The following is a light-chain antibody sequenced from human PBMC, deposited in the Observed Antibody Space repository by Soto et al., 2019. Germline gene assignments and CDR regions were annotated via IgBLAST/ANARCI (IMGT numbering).Light chain of an antibody. CDR3: QQYDKWPPSNT. J-gene: IGKJ5*01. V-gene: IGKV3-11*01. Sequence: EIVLTQSPATLSLSPGERATLSCRASQSVSSYLAWYQQKPGQAPRLLIYDASNRATGIPGRFSGSGSGTEFTLTISSLQSEDFAVYYCQQYDKWPPSNTFGQGTRLEIK. CDR2: DAS. CDR1: QSVSSY.